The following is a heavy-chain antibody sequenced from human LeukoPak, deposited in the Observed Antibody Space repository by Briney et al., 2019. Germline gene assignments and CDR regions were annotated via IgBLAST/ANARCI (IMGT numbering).Heavy chain of an antibody. V-gene: IGHV3-11*04. D-gene: IGHD4-23*01. CDR3: ARDRAVGASDSYDI. CDR2: ISTSDRRL. Sequence: PGGSLRLSCIASGFTFGDRYMAWIRQRPGKGLEWLSYISTSDRRLYLADSVKGRFTVSRDDARKSLFLQMNSLRPDDTAVYYCARDRAVGASDSYDIWGPGTMVIVSS. CDR1: GFTFGDRY. J-gene: IGHJ3*02.